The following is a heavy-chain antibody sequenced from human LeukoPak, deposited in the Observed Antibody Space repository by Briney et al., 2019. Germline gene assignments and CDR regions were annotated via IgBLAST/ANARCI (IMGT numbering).Heavy chain of an antibody. CDR3: ASLTGNSGSYYRYFDY. D-gene: IGHD1-26*01. J-gene: IGHJ4*02. Sequence: GGSLRLSCAASGFTFSSYSMNWVRQAPGKGLEWVSSISSSSSYIYYADSVKGRFTISRDNAKNSLYLQMNSLRAEDTAVYYCASLTGNSGSYYRYFDYWGQGTRVAVSS. CDR2: ISSSSSYI. CDR1: GFTFSSYS. V-gene: IGHV3-21*01.